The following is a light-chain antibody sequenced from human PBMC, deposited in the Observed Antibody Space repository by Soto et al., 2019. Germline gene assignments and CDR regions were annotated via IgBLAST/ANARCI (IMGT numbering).Light chain of an antibody. CDR1: QSLLHSNGYNY. CDR3: MQALKTQIT. J-gene: IGKJ5*01. V-gene: IGKV2-28*01. CDR2: LGS. Sequence: DIVMTHSPLSLPVTPGEPTSISCRSSQSLLHSNGYNYLDWNLQKPGQSPQLLIYLGSNRASGVPDRFSGSGSGTDFTLKISRVEAEDVGVYYCMQALKTQITFGQGRRLDIX.